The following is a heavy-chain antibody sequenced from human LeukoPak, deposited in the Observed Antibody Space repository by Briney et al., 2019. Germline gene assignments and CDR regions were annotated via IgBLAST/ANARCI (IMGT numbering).Heavy chain of an antibody. J-gene: IGHJ3*02. Sequence: ASVKVSCKASGYRFTSYGISWVRQAPGQGLEWMGWISAYNVNTNNAQKLQGRVTMTTDTSTSTAYMELRSLRSDDTAVYYCASFGSRDGYDAFDIWGQGTMVTVSS. CDR1: GYRFTSYG. D-gene: IGHD5-24*01. CDR3: ASFGSRDGYDAFDI. CDR2: ISAYNVNT. V-gene: IGHV1-18*01.